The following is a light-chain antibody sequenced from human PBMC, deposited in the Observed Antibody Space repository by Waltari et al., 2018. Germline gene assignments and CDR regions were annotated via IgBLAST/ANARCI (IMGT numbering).Light chain of an antibody. Sequence: QSVLTQPPSVSGAPGPRVTIPCTGSRSNTGAVFLLRWYQQLPGTVPKLLIFDNNNRPSGVPARFSGSRSGTSASLAITGLQAEDEADYYCQSFDTSLTAWVFGGGTKLTVL. CDR3: QSFDTSLTAWV. CDR2: DNN. V-gene: IGLV1-40*01. J-gene: IGLJ3*02. CDR1: RSNTGAVFL.